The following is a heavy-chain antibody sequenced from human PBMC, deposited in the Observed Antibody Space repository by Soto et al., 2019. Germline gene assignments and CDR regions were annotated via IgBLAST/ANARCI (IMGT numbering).Heavy chain of an antibody. D-gene: IGHD3-3*01. Sequence: PGGSLRLSCAASGFTFSSHAMSWVRQAPGKGLEWVSAISGSGGSTYYADSVKGRFTISRDNSKNTLYLQMNSLRAEDTAVYYCAKDVTTFGVVRDYYYGMDVWGQGTTVTVSS. CDR2: ISGSGGST. CDR1: GFTFSSHA. V-gene: IGHV3-23*01. CDR3: AKDVTTFGVVRDYYYGMDV. J-gene: IGHJ6*02.